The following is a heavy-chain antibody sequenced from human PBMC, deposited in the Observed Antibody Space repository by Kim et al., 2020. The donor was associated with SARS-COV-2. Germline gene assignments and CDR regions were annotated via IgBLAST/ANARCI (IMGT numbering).Heavy chain of an antibody. V-gene: IGHV4-34*01. J-gene: IGHJ4*02. D-gene: IGHD4-17*01. CDR1: GGSFSGYY. Sequence: SETLSLTCAVYGGSFSGYYWSWIRQPPGKGLEWIGEINHSGSTNYNPSLKSRVTISVDTSKNQFSLKLSSVTAADTAVYYCARGPDYALDVWGQGTLVTVSS. CDR3: ARGPDYALDV. CDR2: INHSGST.